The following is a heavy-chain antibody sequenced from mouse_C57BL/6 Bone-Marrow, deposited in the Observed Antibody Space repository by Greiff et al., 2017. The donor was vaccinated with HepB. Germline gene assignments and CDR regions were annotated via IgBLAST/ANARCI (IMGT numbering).Heavy chain of an antibody. CDR2: IHPNSGST. Sequence: VQLQQPGAELVKPGASVKLSCKASGYTFTSYWMHWVKQRPGQGLEWIGMIHPNSGSTNYNETFKSKATLTVDKSSSTAYMQLSSLTSEDCAVYYCAGGGETRWFAYWGQGTLVTVSS. CDR3: AGGGETRWFAY. J-gene: IGHJ3*01. D-gene: IGHD1-1*02. V-gene: IGHV1-64*01. CDR1: GYTFTSYW.